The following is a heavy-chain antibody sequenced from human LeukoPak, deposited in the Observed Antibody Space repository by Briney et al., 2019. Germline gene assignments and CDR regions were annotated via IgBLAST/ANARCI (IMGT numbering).Heavy chain of an antibody. V-gene: IGHV4-34*01. Sequence: SETLSLTCAVYGGSFSNYYWSWIRQPPGKGLEWIGEINHSESTNYNPSLTSRGTISVDTSKNQFSLNLTSVTAADTAVYYCARGCPVNTAMIHVDYWGQGTLVTVSS. CDR3: ARGCPVNTAMIHVDY. CDR2: INHSEST. D-gene: IGHD5-18*01. CDR1: GGSFSNYY. J-gene: IGHJ4*02.